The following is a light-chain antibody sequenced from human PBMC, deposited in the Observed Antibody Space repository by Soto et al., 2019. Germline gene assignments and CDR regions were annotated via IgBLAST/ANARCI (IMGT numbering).Light chain of an antibody. Sequence: EIVLTQSPGTLSLSPGERATLSCRASQSVSSSYLAWYQQKPGQAPRLXXXGXXSXENGIPDRFSGSGSGTDFTLTISRLEPEDFAVYYCQQYGSWLITFGQGTKVDIK. CDR1: QSVSSSY. CDR3: QQYGSWLIT. V-gene: IGKV3-20*01. CDR2: GXX. J-gene: IGKJ1*01.